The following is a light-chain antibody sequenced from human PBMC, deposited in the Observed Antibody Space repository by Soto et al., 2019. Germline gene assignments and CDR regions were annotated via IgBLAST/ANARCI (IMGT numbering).Light chain of an antibody. CDR2: EVT. CDR1: SSDVGGYNY. Sequence: QSALTQPASVSGSPGQSITISCTGTSSDVGGYNYVSWYQQHPGKAPKLMIYEVTNRPSGVSDRFSGSKSGNTASLSISGLQAEDEADYYCRSYTTSSSGTVVVFGTGTKLTVL. CDR3: RSYTTSSSGTVVV. V-gene: IGLV2-14*01. J-gene: IGLJ1*01.